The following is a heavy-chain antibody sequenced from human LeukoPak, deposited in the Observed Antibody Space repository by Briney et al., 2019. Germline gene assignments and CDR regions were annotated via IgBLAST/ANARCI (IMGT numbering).Heavy chain of an antibody. CDR1: GFTFSSYA. Sequence: PGGSLRLSCAASGFTFSSYAMSWVRQAPGKGLEWIGHMHYSGSTNYNPSLKSRVTISVDTSKNQFSLKLSSVTAADTAVYWCAGVLRVEMVVNYWGQGTLVTVSS. CDR3: AGVLRVEMVVNY. J-gene: IGHJ4*02. D-gene: IGHD3-22*01. CDR2: MHYSGST. V-gene: IGHV4-59*01.